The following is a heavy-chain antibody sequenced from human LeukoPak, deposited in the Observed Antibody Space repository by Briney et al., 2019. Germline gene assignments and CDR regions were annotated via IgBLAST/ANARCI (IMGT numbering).Heavy chain of an antibody. CDR1: GYTFTGYY. V-gene: IGHV1-2*02. D-gene: IGHD3-3*01. Sequence: GASVKVSCKASGYTFTGYYMHWVRQAPGQGLEWMGWINPNSGGTNYAQKFQGRVTMTRDTSISTAYMELSRLRSDDTAVYYCARGDDFWSGPRRLLKDFDYWGQGTLVTVSS. CDR2: INPNSGGT. CDR3: ARGDDFWSGPRRLLKDFDY. J-gene: IGHJ4*02.